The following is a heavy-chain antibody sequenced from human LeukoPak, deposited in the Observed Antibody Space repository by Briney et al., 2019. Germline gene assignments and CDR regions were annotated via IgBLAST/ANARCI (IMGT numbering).Heavy chain of an antibody. CDR3: ARRLSGYTFDY. J-gene: IGHJ4*02. CDR1: GGSISSSNHH. V-gene: IGHV4-39*01. CDR2: IYYSGST. Sequence: SETLPLTCTVSGGSISSSNHHWDWIRQPPGKGLEWIGNIYYSGSTYYNPSLKSRVTISVDTSRNHFSLRLSSVTAADTAVYYCARRLSGYTFDYWGQGTLVTVSS. D-gene: IGHD3-16*02.